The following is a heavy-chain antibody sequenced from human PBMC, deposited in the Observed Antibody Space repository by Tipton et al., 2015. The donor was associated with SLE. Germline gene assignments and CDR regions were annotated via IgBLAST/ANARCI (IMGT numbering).Heavy chain of an antibody. CDR2: IHDSGSA. D-gene: IGHD4-23*01. Sequence: TLSLTCTVSGVSMSTHYWTWIRQPPGKGLEWIGYIHDSGSAIYNPPLKSRVTISVDTSESQFSLRMSSVTAADTAVYYCARILRWRWFDPWGQGTLVTVSS. CDR1: GVSMSTHY. J-gene: IGHJ5*02. CDR3: ARILRWRWFDP. V-gene: IGHV4-59*11.